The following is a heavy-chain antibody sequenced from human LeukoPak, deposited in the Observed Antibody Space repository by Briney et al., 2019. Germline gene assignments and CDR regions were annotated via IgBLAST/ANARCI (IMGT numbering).Heavy chain of an antibody. CDR3: ARGWQLVDTFDP. Sequence: ASVKVSCKASGYTFTSYYMHWVRQAPGQGLEWMGIINPSGGSTSYAQKFQGRITMNRDTSTSTVYMELSSLRSEDTAVYYCARGWQLVDTFDPWGQGTLVTDSS. CDR1: GYTFTSYY. D-gene: IGHD6-13*01. V-gene: IGHV1-46*01. CDR2: INPSGGST. J-gene: IGHJ5*02.